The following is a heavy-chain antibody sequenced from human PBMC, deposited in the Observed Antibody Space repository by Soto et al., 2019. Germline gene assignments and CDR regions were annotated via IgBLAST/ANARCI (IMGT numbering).Heavy chain of an antibody. CDR1: GFTFSDYY. CDR3: ARGLDYYGDSNWFDP. V-gene: IGHV3-11*05. Sequence: QVQLVESGGGLVKPGGSLRLSCAASGFTFSDYYMSWIRQAPGKGLEWVSYMSSSSSYTNYADSVKGRFTISRDNAKNSLYLKMNSLRAEDTAVYYCARGLDYYGDSNWFDPWGQGTLVTVSS. CDR2: MSSSSSYT. D-gene: IGHD4-17*01. J-gene: IGHJ5*02.